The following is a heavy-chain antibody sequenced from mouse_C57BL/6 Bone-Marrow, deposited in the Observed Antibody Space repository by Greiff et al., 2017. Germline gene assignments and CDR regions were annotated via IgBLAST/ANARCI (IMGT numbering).Heavy chain of an antibody. D-gene: IGHD5-1*01. CDR3: SRSSTFFYYFDY. J-gene: IGHJ2*01. Sequence: QVQLQQSGAELVKPGASVKMSCKASGYTFTTYPIEWVKQNHGKSLEWIGYFHPYNDDTKYNEKFKGKATLTVEKSSNTVYLELSRLTSDDYAVDYCSRSSTFFYYFDYWGQGTTLTVSS. V-gene: IGHV1-47*01. CDR1: GYTFTTYP. CDR2: FHPYNDDT.